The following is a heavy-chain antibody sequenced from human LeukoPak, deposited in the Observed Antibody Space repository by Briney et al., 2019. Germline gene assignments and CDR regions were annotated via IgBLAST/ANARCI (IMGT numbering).Heavy chain of an antibody. D-gene: IGHD5-12*01. V-gene: IGHV3-64*01. CDR3: AANGGYDLY. CDR1: GFTFSSYA. CDR2: ISSNGGST. J-gene: IGHJ4*02. Sequence: GGSLRLSCAASGFTFSSYAMHWVRLAPGRGLEYVSAISSNGGSTYYANSVKGRFTISRDNSKNTLYLQMGSLRAEDMAVYYCAANGGYDLYWGQGTLVTVSS.